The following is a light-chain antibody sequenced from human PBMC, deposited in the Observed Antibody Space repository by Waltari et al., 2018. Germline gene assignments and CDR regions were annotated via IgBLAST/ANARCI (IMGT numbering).Light chain of an antibody. CDR1: QIVLYNSNNKNY. Sequence: DIVMTQSPDSLAVSLGERATINCTSSQIVLYNSNNKNYLVWYQQKPGQPPKLLIYWASTRESGVPDRFSGSGSGTDFTLTISSLQAEDVAVYYCQQYYSTPWTFGQGTKVEIK. CDR3: QQYYSTPWT. J-gene: IGKJ1*01. V-gene: IGKV4-1*01. CDR2: WAS.